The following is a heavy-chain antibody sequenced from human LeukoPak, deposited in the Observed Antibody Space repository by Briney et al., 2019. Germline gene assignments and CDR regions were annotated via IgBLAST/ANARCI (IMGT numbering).Heavy chain of an antibody. J-gene: IGHJ4*02. CDR1: GFTFSTYA. D-gene: IGHD3-9*01. Sequence: PGGSLRLSCAASGFTFSTYAMSWVRQAPGKGLEWVSTISGSGANTYYADSVRGGFTTSRENTKKTPYMHMNSLRAEATAVYFCSKQRAGYANPYLFDDWGQRTLVTVSS. V-gene: IGHV3-23*01. CDR2: ISGSGANT. CDR3: SKQRAGYANPYLFDD.